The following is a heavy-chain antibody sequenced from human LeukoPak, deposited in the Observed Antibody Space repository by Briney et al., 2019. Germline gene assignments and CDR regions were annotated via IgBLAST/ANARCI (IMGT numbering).Heavy chain of an antibody. CDR3: AREGLPISFAFDI. Sequence: ASVKVSCKASGGTFSSYAISWVRQAPGQGLEWMGRIIPILGIANYAQKFQGRVTITADKSTSTACMELSSLRSEDTAVYYCAREGLPISFAFDIWGQGTMVTVSS. V-gene: IGHV1-69*04. D-gene: IGHD3-3*01. CDR1: GGTFSSYA. J-gene: IGHJ3*02. CDR2: IIPILGIA.